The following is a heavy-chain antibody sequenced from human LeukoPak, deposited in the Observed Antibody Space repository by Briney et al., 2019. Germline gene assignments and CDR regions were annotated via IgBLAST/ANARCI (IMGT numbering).Heavy chain of an antibody. J-gene: IGHJ5*02. CDR1: GFTFSTYW. V-gene: IGHV3-74*01. Sequence: PGGSLRLSCAASGFTFSTYWMHWVRQAPGKGLVWVSRIKSDGSSTSYADSVKGRYTISRDNAKNTLYLQMNSLRVEDTAVYHCARDGSSWSNWLDPWGQGPLVPVSS. CDR3: ARDGSSWSNWLDP. D-gene: IGHD6-13*01. CDR2: IKSDGSST.